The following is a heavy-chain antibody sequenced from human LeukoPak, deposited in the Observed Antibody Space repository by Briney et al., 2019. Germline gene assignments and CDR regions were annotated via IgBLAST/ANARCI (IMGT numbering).Heavy chain of an antibody. CDR3: ARGEGPPWELLTLDY. V-gene: IGHV3-21*01. Sequence: GGSLRLSCAASGFTFDDYGMNWVRQAPGKGLEWVSSISSSSSYIYYADSVKGRFTISRDNAKDSLYLQMNSLRAEDTAVYYCARGEGPPWELLTLDYWGQGTLVTVSS. CDR1: GFTFDDYG. D-gene: IGHD1-26*01. J-gene: IGHJ4*02. CDR2: ISSSSSYI.